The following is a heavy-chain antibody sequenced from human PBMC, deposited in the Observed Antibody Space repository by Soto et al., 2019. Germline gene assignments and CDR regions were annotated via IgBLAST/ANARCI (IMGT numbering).Heavy chain of an antibody. CDR2: ISGSGSRT. CDR3: AKGPYDFWSASVWFDP. V-gene: IGHV3-23*01. CDR1: GLTFSSYA. D-gene: IGHD3-3*01. Sequence: SLRLSCAASGLTFSSYAMSWVRQAPGKGLEWVSTISGSGSRTYYADSVKGRFTMSRDNSKHTLYLQMNNLRAEDTAVYYCAKGPYDFWSASVWFDPWGPGTLVTVSS. J-gene: IGHJ5*02.